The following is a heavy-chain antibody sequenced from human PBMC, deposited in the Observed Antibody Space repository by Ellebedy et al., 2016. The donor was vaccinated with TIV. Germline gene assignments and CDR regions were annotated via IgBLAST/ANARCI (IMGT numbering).Heavy chain of an antibody. CDR1: GFTFSSYD. V-gene: IGHV3-13*01. CDR2: IGAAGDT. J-gene: IGHJ4*02. Sequence: PGGSLRLSCAASGFTFSSYDMHWVRQGSGNGLEWVSSIGAAGDTYYAGFVKGRGAISRENAKNSLYLQLNNVRVGDTAVYYCARATAGFDYWGQGTLVTVSS. D-gene: IGHD1-14*01. CDR3: ARATAGFDY.